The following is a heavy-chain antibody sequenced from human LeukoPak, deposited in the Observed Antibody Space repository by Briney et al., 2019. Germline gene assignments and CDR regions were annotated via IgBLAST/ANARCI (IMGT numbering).Heavy chain of an antibody. CDR1: GGSISSYY. Sequence: PSETLSLTCTVSGGSISSYYWSWIRQPPGKGLEWIGYIYCSGSTNYNPSLKSRVTISVDTSKNQFSLKLSSVTAADTAVYYCAREGLHFDYWGQGTPVTVSS. CDR3: AREGLHFDY. CDR2: IYCSGST. V-gene: IGHV4-59*01. J-gene: IGHJ4*02. D-gene: IGHD2-15*01.